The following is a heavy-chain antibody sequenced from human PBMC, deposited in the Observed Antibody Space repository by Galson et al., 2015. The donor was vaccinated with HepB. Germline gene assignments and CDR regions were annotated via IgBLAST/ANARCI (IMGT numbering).Heavy chain of an antibody. J-gene: IGHJ4*02. V-gene: IGHV1-18*04. CDR1: GYTFTEYG. D-gene: IGHD2/OR15-2a*01. CDR2: INTYNGDT. CDR3: ARDDIIADGSY. Sequence: SVKVSCKASGYTFTEYGISWVRQAPGQGLEWMGWINTYNGDTEYVQKLQGRVTTTTDTFTNAAYMDLTSLTSDDTAMYYCARDDIIADGSYWGQGTLVTVSS.